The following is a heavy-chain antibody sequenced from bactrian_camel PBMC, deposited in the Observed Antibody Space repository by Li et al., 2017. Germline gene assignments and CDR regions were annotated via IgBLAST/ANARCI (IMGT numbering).Heavy chain of an antibody. V-gene: IGHV3-2*01. D-gene: IGHD2*01. CDR3: ATQGEWAYIN. Sequence: HVQLVESGGGLVQPGGSLRLSCLASGVTSRRQYISWVRQAPGKGLEWVSSIRGRDDRTYYRDSVKGRFTISRDNAKNTLYLQLNSLKSEDASVYYCATQGEWAYINWGQGTQVTVS. J-gene: IGHJ4*01. CDR1: GVTSRRQY. CDR2: IRGRDDRT.